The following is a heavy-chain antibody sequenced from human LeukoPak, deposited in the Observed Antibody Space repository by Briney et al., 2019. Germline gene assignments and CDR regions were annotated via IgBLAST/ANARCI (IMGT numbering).Heavy chain of an antibody. V-gene: IGHV4-39*07. CDR1: GGSISSSYYY. Sequence: PSETLSLTCTVSGGSISSSYYYWGWIRQPPGKVLEWIGTMYNSGSTDYNPSLESRVTISVDTSKNQFSLKLSSVTAADTAVYYCARALDTAMVTDFDWGQGTLVTVSS. D-gene: IGHD5-18*01. CDR2: MYNSGST. J-gene: IGHJ4*02. CDR3: ARALDTAMVTDFD.